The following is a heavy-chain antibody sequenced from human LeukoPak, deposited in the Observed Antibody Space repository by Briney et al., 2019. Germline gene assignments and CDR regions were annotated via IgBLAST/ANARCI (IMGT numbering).Heavy chain of an antibody. V-gene: IGHV4-39*01. CDR2: IYYSGST. J-gene: IGHJ4*02. CDR1: GGSISSSSYY. CDR3: ARLSGYSSSCVDY. Sequence: SETLSLTCTVSGGSISSSSYYWGWIRQPPGKGLEWIGSIYYSGSTYYNPSFKSRVTISVDTSKNQFSLKLSSVTAADTAVYYCARLSGYSSSCVDYWGQGTLVTVSS. D-gene: IGHD6-13*01.